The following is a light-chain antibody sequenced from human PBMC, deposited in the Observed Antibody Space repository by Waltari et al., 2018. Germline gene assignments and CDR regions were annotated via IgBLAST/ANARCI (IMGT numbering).Light chain of an antibody. Sequence: QSILTPPPSVSGAPGQKVTISCTGSSSNIGAGYDVHWYQQLPGAAPKLIIYGNNNRPSGVPDRFSGSKSGTSASLDITGLQTEDEADYYCQSYDSSLSDSGVFGGGTKVTVL. CDR1: SSNIGAGYD. J-gene: IGLJ3*02. CDR2: GNN. V-gene: IGLV1-40*01. CDR3: QSYDSSLSDSGV.